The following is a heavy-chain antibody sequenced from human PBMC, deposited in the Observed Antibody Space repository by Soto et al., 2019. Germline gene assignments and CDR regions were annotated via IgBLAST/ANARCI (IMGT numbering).Heavy chain of an antibody. CDR1: GFTFSNAW. Sequence: GSLLLSCSASGFTFSNAWRSWVRQAPGKGLEWVGRIKSKTGGGTTDYAAPVKGRFTISRDDSKNTLYLQMNSLKTEDTAVYYCTSQQPLYYYYGMDVWGQGTTVTVSS. J-gene: IGHJ6*02. D-gene: IGHD6-13*01. V-gene: IGHV3-15*01. CDR3: TSQQPLYYYYGMDV. CDR2: IKSKTGGGTT.